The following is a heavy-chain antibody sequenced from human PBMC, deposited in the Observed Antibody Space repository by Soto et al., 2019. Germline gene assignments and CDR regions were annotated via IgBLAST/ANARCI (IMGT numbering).Heavy chain of an antibody. Sequence: QVQLVQSGAEVKKPGSSVKVSCKASGGTFNRYAISWLRQAPGQGPEWMGGITPMFGIGNYAQKFQGRVTSPADEATTTVHMELRKLTCEDTAVYYCAKTLGSAVAGPGRFDLWGRGTRVIVSS. D-gene: IGHD6-19*01. CDR3: AKTLGSAVAGPGRFDL. J-gene: IGHJ2*01. V-gene: IGHV1-69*12. CDR2: ITPMFGIG. CDR1: GGTFNRYA.